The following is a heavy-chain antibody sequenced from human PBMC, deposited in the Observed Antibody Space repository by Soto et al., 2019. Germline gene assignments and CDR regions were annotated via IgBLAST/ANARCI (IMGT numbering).Heavy chain of an antibody. CDR1: GFTFSSYA. V-gene: IGHV3-23*01. J-gene: IGHJ4*02. CDR3: AKDWYYYDSSGPSGPFDY. CDR2: ISGSGGST. Sequence: LILSCAASGFTFSSYAMSWVRQAPGKGLEWVSAISGSGGSTYYADSVKGRFTISRDNSKNTLYLQMNSLRAEDTAVYYCAKDWYYYDSSGPSGPFDYWGQGTLVTVSS. D-gene: IGHD3-22*01.